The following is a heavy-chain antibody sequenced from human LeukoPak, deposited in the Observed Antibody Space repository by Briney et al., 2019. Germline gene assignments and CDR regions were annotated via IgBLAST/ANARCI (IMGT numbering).Heavy chain of an antibody. D-gene: IGHD3-22*01. Sequence: GXSLRLSCAASGFTFSNGWMRWVRQARGKGREGGGGIKSKTDGGTTDYAAPVKGRFTISRDDSKNTLYLQMDSLKTEDTAVYYCTTDSYDSSGYYYDDYWGQGTLVTVSS. J-gene: IGHJ4*02. CDR1: GFTFSNGW. CDR2: IKSKTDGGTT. CDR3: TTDSYDSSGYYYDDY. V-gene: IGHV3-15*01.